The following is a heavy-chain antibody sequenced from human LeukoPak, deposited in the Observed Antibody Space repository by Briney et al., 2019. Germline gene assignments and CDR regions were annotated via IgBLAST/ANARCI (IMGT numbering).Heavy chain of an antibody. Sequence: PGRSLRLSCAASGFTFSSYSMNWVRQAPGKGLEWVSVIYSGGSTYYADSVKGRFTISRDNSKNTLYLQMNSLRAEDTAVYYCARAESGLGTGDAFDIWGQGTMVTASS. V-gene: IGHV3-53*01. CDR3: ARAESGLGTGDAFDI. CDR1: GFTFSSYS. CDR2: IYSGGST. J-gene: IGHJ3*02. D-gene: IGHD7-27*01.